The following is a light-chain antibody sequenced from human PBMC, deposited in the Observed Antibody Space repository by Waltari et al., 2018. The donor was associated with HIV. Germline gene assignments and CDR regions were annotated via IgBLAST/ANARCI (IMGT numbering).Light chain of an antibody. V-gene: IGLV3-25*03. CDR2: KDV. CDR3: QSPDSGTYVV. J-gene: IGLJ2*01. CDR1: ALPKHY. Sequence: SYDLTQPPSVSVSPGQTARITCSGDALPKHYAFWYQQKPGQAPVLVIYKDVERPSGIPERFSGSSSGTTVTLTISGVQAEDEADDYCQSPDSGTYVVFGGGTKLTVL.